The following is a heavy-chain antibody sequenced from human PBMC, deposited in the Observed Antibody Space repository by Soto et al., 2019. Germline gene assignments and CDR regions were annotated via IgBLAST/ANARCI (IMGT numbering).Heavy chain of an antibody. D-gene: IGHD2-15*01. CDR1: GGTFSSYT. J-gene: IGHJ6*02. CDR2: IIPILGIA. CDR3: AIYGGNGPYYYYGMDV. V-gene: IGHV1-69*02. Sequence: ASVKVSCKASGGTFSSYTISWVRQAPGQGLEWMGSIIPILGIANYAQKFQGRVTITADKSTSTAYMELSSLRSEDTAVYYCAIYGGNGPYYYYGMDVWGQGTTVTVSS.